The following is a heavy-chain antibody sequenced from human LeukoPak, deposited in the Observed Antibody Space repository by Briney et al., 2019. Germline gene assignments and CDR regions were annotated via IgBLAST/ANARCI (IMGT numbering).Heavy chain of an antibody. V-gene: IGHV1-18*01. J-gene: IGHJ4*02. CDR1: GYTFTSYG. Sequence: GASVKVSCKASGYTFTSYGISWVRQAPGQGLEWMGWISAYNGNTNYAQKLQGRVTMTTDTSTSTAYMELRSLRSDDTAVYYCARDLKSGSQGRGRNYFDYWGQGTLVTVSS. CDR3: ARDLKSGSQGRGRNYFDY. D-gene: IGHD1-26*01. CDR2: ISAYNGNT.